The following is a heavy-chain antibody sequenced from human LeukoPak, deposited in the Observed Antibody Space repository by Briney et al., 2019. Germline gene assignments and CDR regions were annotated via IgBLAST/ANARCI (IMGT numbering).Heavy chain of an antibody. Sequence: ASVKVSCKASGYTFTSYDINWVRQATGQRVEWMGWMNPNSGNTGYAQKFQGRVTMTRNTSISTAYMELSSLRSEDTAVYYCARGQMGATWFDPWGQGTLVTVSS. D-gene: IGHD1-26*01. J-gene: IGHJ5*02. V-gene: IGHV1-8*01. CDR1: GYTFTSYD. CDR2: MNPNSGNT. CDR3: ARGQMGATWFDP.